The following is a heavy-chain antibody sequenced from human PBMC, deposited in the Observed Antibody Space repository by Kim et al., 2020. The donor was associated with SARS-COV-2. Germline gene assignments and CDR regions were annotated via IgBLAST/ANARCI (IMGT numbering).Heavy chain of an antibody. D-gene: IGHD3-22*01. CDR3: ASPGRKDYYDSSGYYTFDY. J-gene: IGHJ4*02. V-gene: IGHV5-10-1*01. Sequence: GESLKISCKGSGYSFTSYWISWVRQMPGKGLEWMGRIDPSDSYTNYSPSFQGHVTISADKSISTAYLQWSSLKASDTAMYYCASPGRKDYYDSSGYYTFDYWGQGTLVTVSS. CDR1: GYSFTSYW. CDR2: IDPSDSYT.